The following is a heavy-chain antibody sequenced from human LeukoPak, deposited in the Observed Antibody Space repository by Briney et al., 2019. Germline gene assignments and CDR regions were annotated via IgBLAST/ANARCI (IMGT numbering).Heavy chain of an antibody. Sequence: PGGSLRLSCAASGFNFSSYAMTWVRQAPGKGLEWVSGVTGPSSNTYYADSVKGRFTISRDNSKNMLYLEMNSLRVEDTAIYYCAKDRSSSTSCSNYWGRGTLVTVSS. D-gene: IGHD2-2*01. J-gene: IGHJ4*02. CDR2: VTGPSSNT. CDR1: GFNFSSYA. V-gene: IGHV3-23*01. CDR3: AKDRSSSTSCSNY.